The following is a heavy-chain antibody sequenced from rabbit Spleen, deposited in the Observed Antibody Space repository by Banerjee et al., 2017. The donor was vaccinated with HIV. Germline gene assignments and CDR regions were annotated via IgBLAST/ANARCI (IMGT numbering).Heavy chain of an antibody. J-gene: IGHJ4*01. Sequence: TYYANWVNGRFTISSDNAQNTVDLQMNSLTAADTATYFCARAYAGYAGYGYPNLVYYFNLWGPGTLVTVS. V-gene: IGHV1S8*01. CDR2: T. D-gene: IGHD6-1*01. CDR3: ARAYAGYAGYGYPNLVYYFNL.